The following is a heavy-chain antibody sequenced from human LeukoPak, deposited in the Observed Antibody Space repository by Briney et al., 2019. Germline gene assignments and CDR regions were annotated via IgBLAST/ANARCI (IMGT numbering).Heavy chain of an antibody. Sequence: PGGSLRLSCAASGFTFSNAWMNWVRQAPGKGLEWVGRIKSKTDGGTTDYAAPVKGRFTISRDDSKNTLYLQMNSLKTEDTAVYYCTTVGPLSRAYYYDGSGHLGYYGMDVWGQGTTVTVSS. CDR1: GFTFSNAW. CDR3: TTVGPLSRAYYYDGSGHLGYYGMDV. V-gene: IGHV3-15*07. CDR2: IKSKTDGGTT. J-gene: IGHJ6*02. D-gene: IGHD3-22*01.